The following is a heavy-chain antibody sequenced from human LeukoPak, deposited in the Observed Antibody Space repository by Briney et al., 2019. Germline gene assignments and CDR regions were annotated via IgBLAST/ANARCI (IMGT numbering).Heavy chain of an antibody. CDR2: INHSGST. D-gene: IGHD3-3*01. Sequence: SETLSLTCAVYGGSFSGYYWSWIRQPPGKGLEWIGEINHSGSTNYNPSLKSRVTISVDTSKNQFSLKLSSVAAADTAVYYCAREGGDFWSCYYPHYYYYYMDVWGKGTTVTVSS. CDR1: GGSFSGYY. V-gene: IGHV4-34*01. J-gene: IGHJ6*03. CDR3: AREGGDFWSCYYPHYYYYYMDV.